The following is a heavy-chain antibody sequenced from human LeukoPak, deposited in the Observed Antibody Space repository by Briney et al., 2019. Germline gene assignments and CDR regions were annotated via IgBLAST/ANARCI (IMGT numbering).Heavy chain of an antibody. CDR2: ISGSGGST. J-gene: IGHJ4*02. CDR3: AKATMIVVGPFDY. D-gene: IGHD3-22*01. V-gene: IGHV3-23*01. Sequence: PGGSLRLSCAASGFTFSSYWTSWVRQAPGKGLEWVSAISGSGGSTYYADSVKGRFTISRDNSKNTLYLQMNSLRAEDTAVYYCAKATMIVVGPFDYWGQGTLVTVSS. CDR1: GFTFSSYW.